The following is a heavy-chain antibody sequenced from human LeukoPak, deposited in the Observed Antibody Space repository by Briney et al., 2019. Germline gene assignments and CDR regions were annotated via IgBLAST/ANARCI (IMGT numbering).Heavy chain of an antibody. D-gene: IGHD4-17*01. CDR3: ARGGKTTVTTIDY. CDR2: IYYSGST. CDR1: GGSFSDDY. Sequence: SETLSLTCVLYGGSFSDDYGIWIRQPPGKGLEWIGYIYYSGSTNYNPSLKSRVTISVDTSKNQFSLKLSSVTAADTAVYYCARGGKTTVTTIDYWGQGTLVTVSS. J-gene: IGHJ4*02. V-gene: IGHV4-59*08.